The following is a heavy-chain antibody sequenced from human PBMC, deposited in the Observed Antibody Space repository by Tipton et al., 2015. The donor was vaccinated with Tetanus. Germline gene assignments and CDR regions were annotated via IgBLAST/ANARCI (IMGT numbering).Heavy chain of an antibody. V-gene: IGHV1-2*06. Sequence: QVQLVQSGAEVKKPGASVKVSCKASGYTFTDYYLHWVRQAPGQGLEWMGRINPHSGDTNYPQKFQGRVTMTRDTSITTAYLELNRVRSDDAAVYYWARGGTYCSGGSCNPDYWGQGTLVTVSS. CDR2: INPHSGDT. J-gene: IGHJ4*02. D-gene: IGHD2-15*01. CDR1: GYTFTDYY. CDR3: ARGGTYCSGGSCNPDY.